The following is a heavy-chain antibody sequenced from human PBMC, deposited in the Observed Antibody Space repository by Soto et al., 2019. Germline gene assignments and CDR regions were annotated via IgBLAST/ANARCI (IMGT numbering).Heavy chain of an antibody. D-gene: IGHD2-15*01. CDR1: GFTFSSYG. V-gene: IGHV3-33*01. Sequence: QVQLVESGGGVVQPGRSLRLSCAASGFTFSSYGMHWVRQAPGKGLEWVAVIWYDGSNKYYADSVKGRFTISRDNSKNTLYLQMNSLRAEDTAVYYCARDPGYCSGGSCTEYFQHWGQGTLVTVSS. CDR2: IWYDGSNK. J-gene: IGHJ1*01. CDR3: ARDPGYCSGGSCTEYFQH.